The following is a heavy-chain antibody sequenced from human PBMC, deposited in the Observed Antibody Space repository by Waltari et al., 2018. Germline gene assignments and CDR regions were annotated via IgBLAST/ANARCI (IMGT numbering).Heavy chain of an antibody. CDR2: IIPIFGTA. CDR1: GGTFSSYA. J-gene: IGHJ6*02. Sequence: QVQLVQSGAEVKKPGSSVKVSCKASGGTFSSYAIRWVRKAPGQGLEWMGGIIPIFGTANYAQKFQGRVTITTDESTSTAYMELSSLRSEDTAVYYCASRDSGSYTVYYGMDVWGQGTTVTVSS. V-gene: IGHV1-69*05. D-gene: IGHD1-26*01. CDR3: ASRDSGSYTVYYGMDV.